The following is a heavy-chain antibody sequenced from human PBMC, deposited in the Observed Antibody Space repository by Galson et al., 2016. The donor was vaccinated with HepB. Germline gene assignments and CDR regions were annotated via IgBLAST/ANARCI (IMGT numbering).Heavy chain of an antibody. CDR1: GFSSSSSD. D-gene: IGHD5-18*01. V-gene: IGHV3-13*01. CDR3: ARADTVMGTYWYFDL. Sequence: SLRSPCAASGFSSSSSDTLCARQPTGKGLEWVSGAGPAGDTYYPGSVKGRFTISRENAKNSLYLQMNSLRAGDTAVYYCARADTVMGTYWYFDLWGRGTLVTVSS. J-gene: IGHJ2*01. CDR2: AGPAGDT.